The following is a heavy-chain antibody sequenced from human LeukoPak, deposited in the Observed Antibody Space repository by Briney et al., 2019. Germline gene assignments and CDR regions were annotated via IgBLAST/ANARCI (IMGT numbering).Heavy chain of an antibody. V-gene: IGHV3-23*01. CDR2: ISDNGGNT. D-gene: IGHD2-21*02. J-gene: IGHJ4*02. CDR3: AKDHRAYCGGDCVDFDY. Sequence: PGGSLRLSCAASGFTFSIYGMGWVRQAPGKGLEWVSSISDNGGNTYYADSVKGRFTISRDNSKNTLYLQMNSLRAEDTAVYYCAKDHRAYCGGDCVDFDYWGQGTLVTVSS. CDR1: GFTFSIYG.